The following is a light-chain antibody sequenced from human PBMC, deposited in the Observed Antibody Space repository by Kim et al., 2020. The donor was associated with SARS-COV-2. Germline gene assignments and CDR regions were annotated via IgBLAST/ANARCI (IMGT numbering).Light chain of an antibody. Sequence: GPRVTISCSGSSSNIRSNYVYWYQQLPGTAPKILIHNNDQRPSGVPDRFSGSKSGTSASLGISGLRSEDEADYYCASWDASLSAWVFGGGTQLTVL. CDR3: ASWDASLSAWV. CDR2: NND. J-gene: IGLJ3*02. CDR1: SSNIRSNY. V-gene: IGLV1-47*02.